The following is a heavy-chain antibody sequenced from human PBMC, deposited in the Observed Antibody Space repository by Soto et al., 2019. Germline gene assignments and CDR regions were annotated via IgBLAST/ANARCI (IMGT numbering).Heavy chain of an antibody. CDR3: ARHGPIAAAGTVFDY. CDR2: IYYSGIT. V-gene: IGHV4-59*08. Sequence: QVQLQESGPGLVKPSETLSLTCTVSGGSISNYYWSWIRQPPGKGLEWIGYIYYSGITRYNPSLKSRVTISVDPSQIQFSLKLSSVTAEDTAVYYCARHGPIAAAGTVFDYWGQGTLVTVSS. J-gene: IGHJ4*02. D-gene: IGHD6-13*01. CDR1: GGSISNYY.